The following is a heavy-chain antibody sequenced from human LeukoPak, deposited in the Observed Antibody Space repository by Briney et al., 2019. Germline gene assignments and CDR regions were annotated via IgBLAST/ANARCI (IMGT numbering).Heavy chain of an antibody. CDR2: VYSDSDT. D-gene: IGHD6-6*01. V-gene: IGHV3-66*01. Sequence: PGGSLRLSCAASGFTVSSNSMSWVRQAPGKGLEWVSVVYSDSDTYYANSVRGRFTISRDNSKNTLYLQMNSLRAEDTAIYYCARDVSLAARPAFDSWGQGALVTVSS. CDR3: ARDVSLAARPAFDS. CDR1: GFTVSSNS. J-gene: IGHJ4*02.